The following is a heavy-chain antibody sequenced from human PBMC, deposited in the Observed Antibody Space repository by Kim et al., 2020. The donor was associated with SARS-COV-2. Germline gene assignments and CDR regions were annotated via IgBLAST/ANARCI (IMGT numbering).Heavy chain of an antibody. CDR2: IYYSGST. CDR1: GGSISSYY. CDR3: TRDKGIAVAGYYYYGMDI. V-gene: IGHV4-59*13. D-gene: IGHD6-19*01. Sequence: SETLSLTCTVSGGSISSYYWSWIRQPPGKGQEWIGFIYYSGSTNYNPSLKSRVTIAVDTSRNQCSLKLSSVTAADTAVYYCTRDKGIAVAGYYYYGMDIWGQGTTVTVSS. J-gene: IGHJ6*02.